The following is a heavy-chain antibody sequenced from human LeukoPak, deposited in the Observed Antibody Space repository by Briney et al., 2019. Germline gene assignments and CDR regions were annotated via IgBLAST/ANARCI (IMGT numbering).Heavy chain of an antibody. CDR3: AKFGHHMPDAFDI. CDR2: VSSGGDA. CDR1: VFTVTANS. D-gene: IGHD2-2*01. Sequence: GGSLRLSCAPSVFTVTANSMNWVRQAPGKGLEWVSRVSSGGDAFYADSVKGRFTISRDTSKNTVFLQMDSLRAEDTAVYYCAKFGHHMPDAFDIWGQGTMVTVAA. J-gene: IGHJ3*02. V-gene: IGHV3-53*01.